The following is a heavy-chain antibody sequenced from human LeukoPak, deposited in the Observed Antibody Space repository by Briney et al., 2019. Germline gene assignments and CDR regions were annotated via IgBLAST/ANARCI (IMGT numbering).Heavy chain of an antibody. V-gene: IGHV3-13*04. CDR3: ARDRYYYDSSGYFIYYGMDV. CDR1: GFTFSSYD. CDR2: IATVGDT. D-gene: IGHD3-22*01. J-gene: IGHJ6*02. Sequence: EVQLVESGGGLVQPGGSLRLSCAASGFTFSSYDMHWVRQATGKGLEWVAAIATVGDTYHPGSVKGRFTISRENAKNSLYIQMNSLRAGDTAVYYCARDRYYYDSSGYFIYYGMDVWGQGTTVTVSS.